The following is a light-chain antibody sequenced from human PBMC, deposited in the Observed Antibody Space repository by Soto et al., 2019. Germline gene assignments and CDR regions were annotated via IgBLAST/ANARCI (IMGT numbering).Light chain of an antibody. CDR3: QQYNNWPPYT. Sequence: EVVMTQSPATLSVSPGERATLSCRASQIVSSNLAWYQQRPGQAPRLLFYGASTRATGIPARFSGSGSGTEFTLTISSLQSEDFAVYFCQQYNNWPPYTFGQGTKLEIK. V-gene: IGKV3-15*01. CDR2: GAS. J-gene: IGKJ2*01. CDR1: QIVSSN.